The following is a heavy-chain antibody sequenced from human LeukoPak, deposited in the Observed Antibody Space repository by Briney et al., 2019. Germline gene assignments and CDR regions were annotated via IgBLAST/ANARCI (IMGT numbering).Heavy chain of an antibody. D-gene: IGHD1-26*01. V-gene: IGHV3-23*01. CDR2: ITPDAGRT. J-gene: IGHJ5*02. CDR1: GFTFSTYG. CDR3: AKGPYSGFS. Sequence: GGSLRLSCAASGFTFSTYGMNWVRQAPGKGLEWVSGITPDAGRTYYADSVKGRFTISRDNSKNTLYLQMNSLRAEDTAVYYCAKGPYSGFSWGQGTLVTVSS.